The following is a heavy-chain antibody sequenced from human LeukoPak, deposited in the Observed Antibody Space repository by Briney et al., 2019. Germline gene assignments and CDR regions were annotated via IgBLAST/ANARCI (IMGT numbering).Heavy chain of an antibody. CDR2: IHPDDSDT. Sequence: GESLKISCKGSGYSFTSHWIGWVRQMPGKGLEWMGIIHPDDSDTRYSPSFQGQVTISADKSISTAYLQWSSLKASDTAIYYCARRSLTAVGTGNWFDPWGQGTLVTVSS. CDR3: ARRSLTAVGTGNWFDP. D-gene: IGHD6-13*01. CDR1: GYSFTSHW. J-gene: IGHJ5*02. V-gene: IGHV5-51*01.